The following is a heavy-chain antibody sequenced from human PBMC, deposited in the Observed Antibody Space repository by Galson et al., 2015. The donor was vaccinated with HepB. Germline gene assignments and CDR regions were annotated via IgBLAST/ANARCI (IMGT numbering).Heavy chain of an antibody. CDR2: INPNSGGT. J-gene: IGHJ4*02. V-gene: IGHV1-2*02. CDR1: GYTFTGYY. Sequence: SVKVSCKDSGYTFTGYYMHWVPQAPGQGREWMGWINPNSGGTNYAQKFQGRVTMTRDTSISTAYMELSRLRSDDTAVYDCARESGSYHVDYWGQGTLVTVSS. D-gene: IGHD1-26*01. CDR3: ARESGSYHVDY.